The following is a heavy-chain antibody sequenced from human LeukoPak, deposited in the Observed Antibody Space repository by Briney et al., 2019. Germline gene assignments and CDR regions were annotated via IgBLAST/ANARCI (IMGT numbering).Heavy chain of an antibody. V-gene: IGHV1-2*04. CDR3: ARGGGSGSYYPQGFDY. CDR2: INPNSGGT. CDR1: GYTFTGYY. J-gene: IGHJ4*02. D-gene: IGHD3-10*01. Sequence: GASVKVSCKASGYTFTGYYMHWVRQAPGQGLEWMGWINPNSGGTNCAQKFQGWVTMTRDTSISTAYMELSRLRSDDTAVYYCARGGGSGSYYPQGFDYWGQGTLVTVSS.